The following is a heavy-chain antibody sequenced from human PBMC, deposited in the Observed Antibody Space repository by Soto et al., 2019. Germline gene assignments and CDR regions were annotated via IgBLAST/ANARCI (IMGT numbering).Heavy chain of an antibody. CDR1: GFTFTSSA. CDR3: ATEWPGSSNYNDY. CDR2: IVVGSGNT. V-gene: IGHV1-58*02. D-gene: IGHD6-13*01. Sequence: GAPAKVSCKASGFTFTSSAMQWVRQARGQRLEWIGWIVVGSGNTNYAQKFQERVPITRAMSTSTAYMELSSLRSEDTAVYYCATEWPGSSNYNDYWGHGTLVTVSS. J-gene: IGHJ4*01.